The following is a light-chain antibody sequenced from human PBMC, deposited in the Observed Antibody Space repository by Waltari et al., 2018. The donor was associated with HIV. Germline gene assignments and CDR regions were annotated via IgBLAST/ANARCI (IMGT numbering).Light chain of an antibody. CDR3: GTWDSSLSAGV. V-gene: IGLV1-51*01. J-gene: IGLJ2*01. CDR2: DNN. CDR1: NSNIGNNY. Sequence: QSMLTQTPSVSAAPGQKVTISRSGSNSNIGNNYVYWYQQLPGTAPKLLIYDNNKRPSGIPDRFSGSKYGASATLGITGLQTGDEADYYCGTWDSSLSAGVFGGGTKLTVL.